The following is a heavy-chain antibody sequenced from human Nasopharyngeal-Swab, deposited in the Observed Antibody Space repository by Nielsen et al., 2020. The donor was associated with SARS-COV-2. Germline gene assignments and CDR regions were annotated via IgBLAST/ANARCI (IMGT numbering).Heavy chain of an antibody. J-gene: IGHJ6*02. D-gene: IGHD3-3*01. Sequence: WIRQPPGKGLEWVAVISYDGINKYNADSVKGRFTISRDNSKDTLYPQMNSLRAEDTAVYYCAKEGPGMFGVVGLDVWGQGTTVTVSS. V-gene: IGHV3-30*18. CDR3: AKEGPGMFGVVGLDV. CDR2: ISYDGINK.